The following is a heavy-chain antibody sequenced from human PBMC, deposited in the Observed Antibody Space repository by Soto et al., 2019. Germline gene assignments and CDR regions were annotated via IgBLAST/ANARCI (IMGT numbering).Heavy chain of an antibody. CDR3: AREQVPGSMVRGRVIDY. J-gene: IGHJ4*02. Sequence: SETLSLTCTVSGGSISSGGYYWSWIRQHPGKGLEWIGYIYYSGSTYYNPSLKSRVTISVDTSKNQFSLKLSSVTAADTAVYYCAREQVPGSMVRGRVIDYWGQGTLVTVSS. CDR2: IYYSGST. CDR1: GGSISSGGYY. D-gene: IGHD3-10*01. V-gene: IGHV4-31*03.